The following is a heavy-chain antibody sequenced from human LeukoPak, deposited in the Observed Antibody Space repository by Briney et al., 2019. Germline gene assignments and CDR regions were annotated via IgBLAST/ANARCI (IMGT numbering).Heavy chain of an antibody. CDR1: GGTFTSYS. D-gene: IGHD1-26*01. J-gene: IGHJ6*02. Sequence: SVKVSCKASGGTFTSYSISWVRQAPGQGLEWMGGIIPIFDTADYAQKFQGRVTITADESTSTAYMELSSLRSEDTAVFYCARISLGAIWGYYYGMDVWGQGTTVTVSS. V-gene: IGHV1-69*01. CDR3: ARISLGAIWGYYYGMDV. CDR2: IIPIFDTA.